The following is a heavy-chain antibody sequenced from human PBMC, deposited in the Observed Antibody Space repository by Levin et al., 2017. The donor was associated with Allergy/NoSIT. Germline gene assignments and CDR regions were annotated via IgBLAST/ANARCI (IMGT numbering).Heavy chain of an antibody. Sequence: PLASVKVSCQGSGYSFTSYWIGWVRQMPGKGLEWMGIIYPGDSDTRYSPSFQGQVTISADKSIRTAYLQWSSLKASDTAIYYCARRGTRDYYYYMDVWGKGTTVTVSS. D-gene: IGHD1-1*01. CDR3: ARRGTRDYYYYMDV. J-gene: IGHJ6*03. CDR2: IYPGDSDT. CDR1: GYSFTSYW. V-gene: IGHV5-51*01.